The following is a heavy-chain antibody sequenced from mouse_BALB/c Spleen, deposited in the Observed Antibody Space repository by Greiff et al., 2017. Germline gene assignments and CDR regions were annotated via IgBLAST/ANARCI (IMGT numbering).Heavy chain of an antibody. J-gene: IGHJ3*01. CDR1: GYAFTNYL. D-gene: IGHD2-1*01. CDR2: INPGSGGT. CDR3: AHGNYRFAY. Sequence: QVQLQQSGAELVRPGTSVKVSCKASGYAFTNYLIEWVKQRPGQGLEWIGVINPGSGGTNYNEKFKGKATLTADKSSSTAYMQLSSLTSDDSAVYFCAHGNYRFAYWGQGTLVTVSA. V-gene: IGHV1-54*01.